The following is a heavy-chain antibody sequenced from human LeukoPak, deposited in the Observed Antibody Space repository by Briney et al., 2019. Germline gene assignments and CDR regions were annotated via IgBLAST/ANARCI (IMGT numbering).Heavy chain of an antibody. Sequence: SVKVSCKASGDTFSSYAINWVRQAPGQGLEWMGRIIPTFGTANYAQRFQGRVTITADKSTSTAYMELSSLRSEDTAVYYCAREAVAYTSYYFDYWGQGTLVTVSS. J-gene: IGHJ4*02. D-gene: IGHD4-23*01. CDR2: IIPTFGTA. CDR3: AREAVAYTSYYFDY. CDR1: GDTFSSYA. V-gene: IGHV1-69*06.